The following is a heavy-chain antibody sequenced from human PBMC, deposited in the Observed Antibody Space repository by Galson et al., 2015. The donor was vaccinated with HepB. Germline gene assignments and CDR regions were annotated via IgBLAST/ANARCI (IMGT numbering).Heavy chain of an antibody. J-gene: IGHJ4*02. CDR1: GFFFSNFW. CDR3: ARDTWGNLLDY. CDR2: IKQDGSVK. V-gene: IGHV3-7*03. Sequence: SLRLSCAASGFFFSNFWMAWVRQAPGKGPEWVAHIKQDGSVKDYVDSVKGRFTISRDNAKNSLYLQMNSLRAEDTAVYYCARDTWGNLLDYWGQGTLVTVSS. D-gene: IGHD3-16*01.